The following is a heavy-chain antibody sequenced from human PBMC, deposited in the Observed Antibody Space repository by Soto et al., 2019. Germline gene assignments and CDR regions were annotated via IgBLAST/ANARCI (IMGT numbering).Heavy chain of an antibody. CDR2: ISGSGANT. J-gene: IGHJ3*02. CDR3: ARDWIAAGGTEFYAFDI. Sequence: PSETLSLTCTVSGLSISSSSYYWGWIRQPPGKGLEWVSAISGSGANTYYADSVKGRFTISRDNSKNTAYLQMNSLRAEDTAIYYCARDWIAAGGTEFYAFDIWGQGTVVTVSS. D-gene: IGHD6-13*01. CDR1: GLSISSSSYY. V-gene: IGHV3-23*01.